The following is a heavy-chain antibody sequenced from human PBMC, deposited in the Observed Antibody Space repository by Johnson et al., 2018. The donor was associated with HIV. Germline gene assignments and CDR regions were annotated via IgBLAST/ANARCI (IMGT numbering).Heavy chain of an antibody. J-gene: IGHJ3*02. D-gene: IGHD6-13*01. V-gene: IGHV3-20*04. CDR3: AKDRGSSSWYKDAFDI. CDR2: INWNGGSTI. Sequence: VESGGGVVRPGGSLRLSCAASGFTFDDYGMSWVRQAPGKGLEWVSGINWNGGSTIYYADSVKGRFTISRDNAKNSLYLQMNSLRAEDTAVYYCAKDRGSSSWYKDAFDIWGQGTMVTVSS. CDR1: GFTFDDYG.